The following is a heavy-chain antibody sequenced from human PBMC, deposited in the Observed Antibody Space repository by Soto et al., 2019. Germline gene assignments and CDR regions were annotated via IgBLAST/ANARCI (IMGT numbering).Heavy chain of an antibody. Sequence: PGGSLRLSCAASGFTFSSYAMSWVRQAPGKGLEWVSAISGSGGSTYYADSVKGRVTISRDNSKNTLYLQMNSLRAEDTAVYYFATANRVVRGPVGYYYCGMDVWGQGTTVTVSS. J-gene: IGHJ6*02. CDR2: ISGSGGST. V-gene: IGHV3-23*01. CDR3: ATANRVVRGPVGYYYCGMDV. D-gene: IGHD3-10*01. CDR1: GFTFSSYA.